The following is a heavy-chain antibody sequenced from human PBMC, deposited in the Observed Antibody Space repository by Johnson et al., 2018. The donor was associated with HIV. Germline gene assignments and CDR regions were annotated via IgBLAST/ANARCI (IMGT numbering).Heavy chain of an antibody. V-gene: IGHV3-66*01. J-gene: IGHJ3*02. CDR3: AKSRAGGDYDAFDI. CDR1: GFTVSSNY. CDR2: IYSGGTT. Sequence: VQLVESGGGVVQPGGSLRLSCAASGFTVSSNYMSWVRQAPGKGLEWVSVIYSGGTTYYADSVNGRFTISRDNSKNTLYLQMNSLRAEDTAVYYCAKSRAGGDYDAFDIWGQGTMVTVSS. D-gene: IGHD2-21*01.